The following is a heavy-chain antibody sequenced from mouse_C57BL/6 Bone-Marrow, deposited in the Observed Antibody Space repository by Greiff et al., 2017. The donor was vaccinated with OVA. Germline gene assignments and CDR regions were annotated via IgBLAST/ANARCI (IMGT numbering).Heavy chain of an antibody. CDR3: ARGYYGSPYYFDY. V-gene: IGHV1-63*01. D-gene: IGHD1-1*01. Sequence: VKLMESGAELVRPGTSVKMSCKASGYTFTNYWIGWAKQRPGHGLEWIGDIYPGGGYTNYNEKFKGKATLTADKSSSTAYMQFSSLTSEDSAIYYCARGYYGSPYYFDYWGQGTTLTVSS. CDR2: IYPGGGYT. J-gene: IGHJ2*01. CDR1: GYTFTNYW.